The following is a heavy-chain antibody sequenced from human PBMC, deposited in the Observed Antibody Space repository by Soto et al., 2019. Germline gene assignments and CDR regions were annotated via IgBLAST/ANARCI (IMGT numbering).Heavy chain of an antibody. CDR1: GFTFSSYG. Sequence: QVQLVESGGGVVQPGRSLRLSCAASGFTFSSYGMHWVRQAPGKGLEWVAVISYDGSNKYYADSVKGRFTISRDNSKNTLYLQMNSLRAEDTAVYYCARDGDSSSWYSEYYYYGMDVWGQGTTVTVSS. CDR3: ARDGDSSSWYSEYYYYGMDV. V-gene: IGHV3-30*03. D-gene: IGHD6-13*01. J-gene: IGHJ6*02. CDR2: ISYDGSNK.